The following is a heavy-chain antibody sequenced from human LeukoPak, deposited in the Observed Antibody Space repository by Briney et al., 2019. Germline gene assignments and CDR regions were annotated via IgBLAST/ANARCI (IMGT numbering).Heavy chain of an antibody. Sequence: GGSLRLSCATSGFIFSSYWMTWVRQAPGKGLEWVASIKQDGSEKYYADSVKGRFTISRDNAKNSLYLQMNSLRAEDTAVFYCARDLVTPIDYWGQGTLVTVSS. D-gene: IGHD2-21*02. V-gene: IGHV3-7*03. CDR1: GFIFSSYW. J-gene: IGHJ4*02. CDR2: IKQDGSEK. CDR3: ARDLVTPIDY.